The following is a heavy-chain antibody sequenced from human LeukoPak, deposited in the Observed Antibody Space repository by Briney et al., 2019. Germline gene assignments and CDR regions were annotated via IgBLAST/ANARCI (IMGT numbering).Heavy chain of an antibody. D-gene: IGHD4-17*01. CDR1: GFTFSSYA. J-gene: IGHJ4*02. V-gene: IGHV3-30*04. Sequence: PGRSLRLSCAASGFTFSSYAMHWVRQAPGKGLEWVAVISYDGSNKYYADSVKGRFTISRDNSKNTLYLQMNSLRAEDTAVYYCARIYGDYEDYWGQGLLVTVSS. CDR2: ISYDGSNK. CDR3: ARIYGDYEDY.